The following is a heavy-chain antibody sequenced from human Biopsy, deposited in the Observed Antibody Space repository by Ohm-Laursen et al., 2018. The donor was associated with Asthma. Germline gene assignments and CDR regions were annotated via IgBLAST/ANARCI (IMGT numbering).Heavy chain of an antibody. V-gene: IGHV3-30*01. D-gene: IGHD1-1*01. CDR2: ISKDASTQ. J-gene: IGHJ3*02. CDR3: GRDGTDDAFDI. CDR1: GFSFSNFA. Sequence: GQTLSLTCAASGFSFSNFAIHWVRQAPGKGLEWVGVISKDASTQDYADSVKGRFTMARDNSKNTLDLRMNSLREEDTAVYYCGRDGTDDAFDIWGQGTVVSVSS.